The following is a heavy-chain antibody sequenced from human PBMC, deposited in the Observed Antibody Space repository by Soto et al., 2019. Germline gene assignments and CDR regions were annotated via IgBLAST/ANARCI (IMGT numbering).Heavy chain of an antibody. CDR1: GGSISRGGYY. Sequence: VQLQASGPGLVKPSQTLSLNCTVSGGSISRGGYYWSWIRQNPGKGLEWIGYIYYSGTTNYNPSLKSRLTISVDTSKNQFSLKLNSMTAEDTAVYYCARDESATDAFDIWGQGTMVTVSS. D-gene: IGHD2-15*01. V-gene: IGHV4-31*03. CDR3: ARDESATDAFDI. J-gene: IGHJ3*02. CDR2: IYYSGTT.